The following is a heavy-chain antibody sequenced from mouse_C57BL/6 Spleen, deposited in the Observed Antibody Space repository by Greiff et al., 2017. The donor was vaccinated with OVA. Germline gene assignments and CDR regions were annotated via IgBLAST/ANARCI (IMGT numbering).Heavy chain of an antibody. V-gene: IGHV1-72*01. CDR1: GYTFTSYW. CDR2: IGPNSGGT. D-gene: IGHD1-1*01. CDR3: AREDYYGSSYWYFDY. Sequence: QVQLQQPGAELVKPGASVKLSCKASGYTFTSYWMHWVKQRPGRGLEWIGRIGPNSGGTKYNEKFKSKATLTVDKPSSTAYMQLSSLTSEDSAVYYCAREDYYGSSYWYFDYWGQGTTLTVSS. J-gene: IGHJ2*01.